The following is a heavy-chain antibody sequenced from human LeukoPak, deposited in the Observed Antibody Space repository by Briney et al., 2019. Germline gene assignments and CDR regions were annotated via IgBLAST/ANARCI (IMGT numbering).Heavy chain of an antibody. D-gene: IGHD6-19*01. CDR2: ISGSGDDT. Sequence: GGSLRLSCVASGFNFNKYTMNWVRQAPGKGLEWVSAISGSGDDTYYADSVKGRFTISRDNSKNTLYLQINRLRAEDTAVYYCAKDPYSSGPYNWFDPWGQGTLVTVSS. CDR1: GFNFNKYT. CDR3: AKDPYSSGPYNWFDP. J-gene: IGHJ5*02. V-gene: IGHV3-23*01.